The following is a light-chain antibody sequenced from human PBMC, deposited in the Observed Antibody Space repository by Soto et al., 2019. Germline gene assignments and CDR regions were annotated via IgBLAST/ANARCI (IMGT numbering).Light chain of an antibody. CDR3: QQYGSSPLT. J-gene: IGKJ4*01. V-gene: IGKV3-20*01. CDR1: QSFSSSY. CDR2: GAS. Sequence: EIVLTQSPGTLSLSPGERATLCCRASQSFSSSYLAWYQQKPGQAPRLLIYGASSRATGIPDRFSGSGSGTDFTLTISRLEPEDFAVYYCQQYGSSPLTFGGGTKVDIK.